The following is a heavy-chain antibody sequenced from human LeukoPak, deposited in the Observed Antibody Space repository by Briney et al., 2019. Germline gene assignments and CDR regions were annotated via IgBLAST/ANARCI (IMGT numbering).Heavy chain of an antibody. Sequence: ASVKVSFKASGGTFSSYAISWVRQAPGQGLEWMGRIIPILGIANYAQKFQGRVTITADKSTSTAYMELSSLRSEDTAVYYCARDTTDYGDYWYFQHWGQGTLVTVSS. CDR2: IIPILGIA. D-gene: IGHD4-17*01. CDR1: GGTFSSYA. V-gene: IGHV1-69*10. J-gene: IGHJ1*01. CDR3: ARDTTDYGDYWYFQH.